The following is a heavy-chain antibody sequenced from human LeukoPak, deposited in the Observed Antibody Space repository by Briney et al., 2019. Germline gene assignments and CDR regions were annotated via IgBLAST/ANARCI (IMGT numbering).Heavy chain of an antibody. J-gene: IGHJ4*02. Sequence: SETLSLTCTVSGGSISSGDYYWSWIRQPPGKGLEWIGYIYYSGSTYYNPSLKSRVTISVDTSKNQFSLKLSSVTAADTAVYYCARQTPLMGATTGFDYWGQGTLVTVSS. CDR2: IYYSGST. CDR1: GGSISSGDYY. V-gene: IGHV4-30-4*01. D-gene: IGHD1-26*01. CDR3: ARQTPLMGATTGFDY.